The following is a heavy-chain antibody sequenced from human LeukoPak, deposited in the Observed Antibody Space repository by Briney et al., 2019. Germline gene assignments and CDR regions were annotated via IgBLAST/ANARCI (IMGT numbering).Heavy chain of an antibody. Sequence: PVKLSCKASGGTFSSYAISWVRQAPGQGLEWVGRIIPIFGTANYAQKFQGRVTITTDESTSTAYMELSSLRSEDTAVYYCAREMAGYYYDSSGYYSNFDYWGQGTLVTVSS. D-gene: IGHD3-22*01. V-gene: IGHV1-69*05. CDR1: GGTFSSYA. CDR3: AREMAGYYYDSSGYYSNFDY. CDR2: IIPIFGTA. J-gene: IGHJ4*02.